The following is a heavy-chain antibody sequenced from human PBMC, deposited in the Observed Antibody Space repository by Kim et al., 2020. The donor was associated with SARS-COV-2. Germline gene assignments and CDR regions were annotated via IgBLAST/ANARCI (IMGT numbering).Heavy chain of an antibody. CDR1: GFTFSTYA. CDR2: ISFDGTNK. Sequence: GGSLRLSCAASGFTFSTYAIYWVRQAPGKGLEWVAIISFDGTNKYYADSVKGRFTISRDNSKSTLYLQMNSLKTEDTAVYYCAREMTTGTTFYYWGQGALVTVSS. J-gene: IGHJ4*02. CDR3: AREMTTGTTFYY. D-gene: IGHD4-17*01. V-gene: IGHV3-30-3*01.